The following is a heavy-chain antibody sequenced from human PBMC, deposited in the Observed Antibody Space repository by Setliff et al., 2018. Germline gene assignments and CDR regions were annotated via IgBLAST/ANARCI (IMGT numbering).Heavy chain of an antibody. V-gene: IGHV3-23*01. CDR1: GFTFSNYA. J-gene: IGHJ4*02. CDR3: AKGGSDFWSELDY. Sequence: LSCAASGFTFSNYAMSWVRQTPGKGLEWVSAITTSGGSTYYADSVKGRFTISRDDSKNTLYLQMLSLRAEDTAVYYCAKGGSDFWSELDYWGQGTLVTVSS. CDR2: ITTSGGST. D-gene: IGHD3-3*01.